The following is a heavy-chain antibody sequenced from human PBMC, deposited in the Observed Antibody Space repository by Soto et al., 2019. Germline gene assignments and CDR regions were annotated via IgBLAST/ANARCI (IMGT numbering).Heavy chain of an antibody. CDR1: GFTFSSYA. V-gene: IGHV3-23*01. Sequence: GGSLRLSCAASGFTFSSYAMSWVRQAPGKGTEWVSAISGSGGSTYYADSVKGRFTISRDNSKNTLYLQMNSRRAEDTAVYYCAKDRLNIRPLYCSSTSCYGGPDAFDIWGQGTMVTVSS. CDR3: AKDRLNIRPLYCSSTSCYGGPDAFDI. D-gene: IGHD2-2*01. J-gene: IGHJ3*02. CDR2: ISGSGGST.